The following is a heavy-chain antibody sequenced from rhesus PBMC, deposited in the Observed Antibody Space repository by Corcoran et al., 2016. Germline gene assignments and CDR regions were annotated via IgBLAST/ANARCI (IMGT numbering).Heavy chain of an antibody. V-gene: IGHV4S10*01. Sequence: QVQLQESGPGVVKPSETLSLTCAVSGGSISDSYRWSWIRPPPGRGLEWIGYIYGSRTSTNYNPSLKSRVTNSKDTSKNQFSLKLSSVTAADTAVYYCARALLSLDYWGQGVLVTVSS. J-gene: IGHJ4*01. CDR2: IYGSRTST. CDR3: ARALLSLDY. CDR1: GGSISDSYR. D-gene: IGHD2-15*01.